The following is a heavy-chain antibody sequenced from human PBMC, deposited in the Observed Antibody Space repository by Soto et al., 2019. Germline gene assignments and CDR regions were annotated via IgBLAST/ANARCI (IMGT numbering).Heavy chain of an antibody. D-gene: IGHD6-13*01. CDR3: ARFAREENPKVGSWYYFDY. V-gene: IGHV4-31*03. J-gene: IGHJ4*02. Sequence: TLSLTCPCSGGSISGGGYFWRWVREHPVKGLEWTGNIYNSGRTYYNPSLKSRVTISVDTAKNQFSLKLSSVTAADTAVYYCARFAREENPKVGSWYYFDYWGQGTRVT. CDR1: GGSISGGGYF. CDR2: IYNSGRT.